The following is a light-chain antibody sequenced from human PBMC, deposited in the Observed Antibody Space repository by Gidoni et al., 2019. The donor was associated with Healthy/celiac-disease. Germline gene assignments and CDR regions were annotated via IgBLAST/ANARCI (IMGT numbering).Light chain of an antibody. CDR2: AAS. Sequence: DIKMTRSPSSLSASVGDRVTITCRASQSISSYLNWYQQKPGKAPKLLIYAASSLQSGVPSRFSGSGSGTDFTLTISSLQPEDFATYYCQQSYSTLTFGGXTKVEIK. CDR3: QQSYSTLT. V-gene: IGKV1-39*01. CDR1: QSISSY. J-gene: IGKJ4*01.